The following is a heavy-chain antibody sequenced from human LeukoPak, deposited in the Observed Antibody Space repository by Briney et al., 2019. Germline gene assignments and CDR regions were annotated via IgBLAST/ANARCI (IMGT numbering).Heavy chain of an antibody. CDR3: APGTRGSGWYYFDY. CDR2: IYHSGST. V-gene: IGHV4-4*02. D-gene: IGHD6-19*01. Sequence: SETLSLTCAVSGGSISSSNWWSWVRQPPGKGLEWIGEIYHSGSTNYNPSLKSRVTISVDKSKNQFSLKLSSVTAADTAVYYCAPGTRGSGWYYFDYWGQGTLDTVSS. J-gene: IGHJ4*02. CDR1: GGSISSSNW.